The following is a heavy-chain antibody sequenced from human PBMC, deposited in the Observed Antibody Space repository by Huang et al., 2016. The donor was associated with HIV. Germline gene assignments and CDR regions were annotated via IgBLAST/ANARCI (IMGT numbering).Heavy chain of an antibody. D-gene: IGHD2-21*02. Sequence: QLQLQESGPGLVKPSETLSLTCTVSGVSISNSRYYWGWIRQPPGKGLEYIGGIYYSGSTYYNPSLKSRITISIDSSENQCSLKLNSVTDADTAVYYCSRQDEKGYCAGDCSNHYYFGLDVWGHGTTVTVS. J-gene: IGHJ6*02. V-gene: IGHV4-39*01. CDR2: IYYSGST. CDR1: GVSISNSRYY. CDR3: SRQDEKGYCAGDCSNHYYFGLDV.